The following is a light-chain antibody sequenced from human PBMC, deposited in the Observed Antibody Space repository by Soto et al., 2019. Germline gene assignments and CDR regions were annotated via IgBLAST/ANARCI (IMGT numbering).Light chain of an antibody. J-gene: IGLJ2*01. CDR2: EVS. V-gene: IGLV2-14*01. CDR3: SSYTSSSTLVV. Sequence: QAVVTQPASVSGSPGQSITISCTGTSSDVGGYNYVSWYQQHPGKAPKLMIFEVSNRPSGISVRFSGSRSGNTASLTISGLQAEDEADYYCSSYTSSSTLVVFGGGTKLTVL. CDR1: SSDVGGYNY.